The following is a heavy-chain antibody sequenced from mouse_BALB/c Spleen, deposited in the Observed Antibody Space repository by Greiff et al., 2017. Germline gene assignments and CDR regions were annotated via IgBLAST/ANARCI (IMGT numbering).Heavy chain of an antibody. J-gene: IGHJ2*01. CDR3: AREGELGRKVYFDY. CDR1: GFSLTSYG. V-gene: IGHV2-9*02. Sequence: VKLVESGPGLVAPSQSLSITCTVSGFSLTSYGVHWVRQPPGKGLEWLGVIWAGGSTNYNSALMSRLSISKDNSKSQVFLKMNSLQTDDTAMYYCAREGELGRKVYFDYWGQGTTLTVSS. D-gene: IGHD4-1*01. CDR2: IWAGGST.